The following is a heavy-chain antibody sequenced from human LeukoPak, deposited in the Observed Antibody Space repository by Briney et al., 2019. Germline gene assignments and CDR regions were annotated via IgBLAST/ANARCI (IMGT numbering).Heavy chain of an antibody. CDR1: GFTFSSYS. CDR3: ARDAEYYDFWSGYYAPTQYFDY. Sequence: GGSLRLSCAASGFTFSSYSMNWVRRAPGKGLEWVSSISSSSSYIYYADSVKGRFTISRDNAKNSLYLQMNSLRAEDTAVYYCARDAEYYDFWSGYYAPTQYFDYWGQGTLVTVSS. V-gene: IGHV3-21*01. D-gene: IGHD3-3*01. J-gene: IGHJ4*02. CDR2: ISSSSSYI.